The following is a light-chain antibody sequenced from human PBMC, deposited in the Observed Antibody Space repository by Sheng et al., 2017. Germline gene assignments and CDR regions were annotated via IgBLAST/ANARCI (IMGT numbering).Light chain of an antibody. J-gene: IGKJ2*01. CDR3: QEYNGYPYT. CDR1: QSISSW. CDR2: KAS. Sequence: DIQMTQYPSTLSASVGDRVTITCRASQSISSWLAWYQQKPGKAPKLLIYKASSLESGVPSRFSGSGSGTEFTLTISSLQPDDFATYYCQEYNGYPYTFGQGPSWRSN. V-gene: IGKV1-5*03.